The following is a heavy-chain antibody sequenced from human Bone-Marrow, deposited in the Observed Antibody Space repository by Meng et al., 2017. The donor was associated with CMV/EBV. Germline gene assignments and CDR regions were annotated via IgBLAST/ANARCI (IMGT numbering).Heavy chain of an antibody. J-gene: IGHJ4*02. CDR2: ISSSSSYI. Sequence: GESLKISCAASGFTFSSYSMNWVRQAPGKGLEWVSSISSSSSYIYYADSVKGRFTISRDNAKNSLYLQMNSLRAEDTAVYYCAREGETGTPFDYWGQGTLVTVSS. V-gene: IGHV3-21*01. CDR3: AREGETGTPFDY. D-gene: IGHD1-1*01. CDR1: GFTFSSYS.